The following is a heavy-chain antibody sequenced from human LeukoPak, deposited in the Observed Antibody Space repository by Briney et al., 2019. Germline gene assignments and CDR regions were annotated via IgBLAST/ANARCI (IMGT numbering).Heavy chain of an antibody. D-gene: IGHD6-13*01. Sequence: GRSLRLSCAASGFTFSSYGMHWVRQAPGKGLEWVAVISYDGSNKYYADSVKGRFTISRDNAKNSLYLQMNSLRAEDTAVYYCARVKSDSSSWANYFDYWGQGTLVTVSS. CDR3: ARVKSDSSSWANYFDY. CDR2: ISYDGSNK. J-gene: IGHJ4*02. V-gene: IGHV3-30*03. CDR1: GFTFSSYG.